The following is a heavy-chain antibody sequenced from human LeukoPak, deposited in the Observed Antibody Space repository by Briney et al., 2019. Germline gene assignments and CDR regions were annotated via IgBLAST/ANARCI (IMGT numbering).Heavy chain of an antibody. CDR1: GGSISSSSYY. CDR2: IYYSGST. J-gene: IGHJ6*03. V-gene: IGHV4-39*07. Sequence: SETLSLTCTVSGGSISSSSYYWGWIRQPPGKGLEWIGSIYYSGSTYYNPSLKSRVTISVDTSKNQFSLKLSSVTAADTAVYYCARVLSYYDFWSGYYPRLLFANYYYMDVWAKGPRSPSP. D-gene: IGHD3-3*01. CDR3: ARVLSYYDFWSGYYPRLLFANYYYMDV.